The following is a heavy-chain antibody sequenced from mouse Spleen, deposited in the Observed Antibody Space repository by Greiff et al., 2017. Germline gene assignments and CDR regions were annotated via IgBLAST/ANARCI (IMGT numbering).Heavy chain of an antibody. CDR1: GYTFTSYW. CDR3: AGGLRLDYAMDY. V-gene: IGHV1-69*01. Sequence: VQLQQPGAELVMPGASVKLSCKASGYTFTSYWMHWVKQRPGQGLEWIGEIDPSDSYTNYNQKFKGKATLTVDKSSSTAYMQLSSLTSEDSAVYYCAGGLRLDYAMDYWGQGTSVTVSS. J-gene: IGHJ4*01. D-gene: IGHD2-4*01. CDR2: IDPSDSYT.